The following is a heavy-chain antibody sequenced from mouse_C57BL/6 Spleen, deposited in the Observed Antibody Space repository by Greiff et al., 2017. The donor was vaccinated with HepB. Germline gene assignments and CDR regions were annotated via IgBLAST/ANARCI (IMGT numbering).Heavy chain of an antibody. CDR1: GYTFTDYY. CDR2: INPYNGGT. V-gene: IGHV1-19*01. Sequence: VQLQQSGPVLVKPGASVKMSCKASGYTFTDYYMNWVKQSHGKSLEWIGVINPYNGGTSYNQKFKGKATLTVDKSSSTAYMELNSLTSEDSAFYYCANSNYFYYFDYWGQGTTLTVSS. CDR3: ANSNYFYYFDY. D-gene: IGHD2-5*01. J-gene: IGHJ2*01.